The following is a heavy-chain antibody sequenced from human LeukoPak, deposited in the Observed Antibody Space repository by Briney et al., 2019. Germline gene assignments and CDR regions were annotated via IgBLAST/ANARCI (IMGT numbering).Heavy chain of an antibody. Sequence: KPSETLSLTCTVSAYPISSGYYWGWIRQPPGKGLEWIGSMYHSGSTYYNPSLKSRVTISVDTSKNQFSLKLASVTAADTAVYYCARVVYYYTSGTNYYFDYWGQGTLVTVSS. CDR2: MYHSGST. D-gene: IGHD3-10*01. V-gene: IGHV4-38-2*02. J-gene: IGHJ4*02. CDR1: AYPISSGYY. CDR3: ARVVYYYTSGTNYYFDY.